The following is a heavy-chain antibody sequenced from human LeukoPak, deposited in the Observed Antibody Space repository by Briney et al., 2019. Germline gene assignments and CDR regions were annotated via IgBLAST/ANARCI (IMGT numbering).Heavy chain of an antibody. D-gene: IGHD5-12*01. CDR1: GFTFNSYA. V-gene: IGHV3-23*01. J-gene: IGHJ4*02. Sequence: QSGGSLRLSCAGSGFTFNSYAMTWVRQAPGKGLEWVSAISGSGGSTYYADSVRGRFTISRDRSKNTLYLQMNSLRVEDTAVYYCTKWKDIVATYGAYRWGQGTLVTVSS. CDR3: TKWKDIVATYGAYR. CDR2: ISGSGGST.